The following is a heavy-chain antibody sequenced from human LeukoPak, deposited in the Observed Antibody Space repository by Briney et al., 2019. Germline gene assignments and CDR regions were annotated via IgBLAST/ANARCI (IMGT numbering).Heavy chain of an antibody. J-gene: IGHJ4*02. D-gene: IGHD6-19*01. Sequence: GASVKVSCKASGYTFTGYYMHWVRQAPGQGLEWMGWINPNSGGTNYAQKFQGRVTMTRDTSISTAYMELSRLRSDDTAVYYCARTQRIAVAGQGVGYYFDYWGQGTLVTVSS. CDR2: INPNSGGT. CDR1: GYTFTGYY. V-gene: IGHV1-2*02. CDR3: ARTQRIAVAGQGVGYYFDY.